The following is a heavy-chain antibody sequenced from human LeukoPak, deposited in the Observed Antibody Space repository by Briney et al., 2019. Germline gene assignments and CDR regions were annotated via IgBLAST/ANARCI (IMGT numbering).Heavy chain of an antibody. V-gene: IGHV4-39*01. Sequence: SETLSLTCTVSGGSISSSSYYWGWIRQPPGKGLEWIVNIYYSGSTYSNPSLKSRVTIPVDTPKNQFSLKLSSVTAADTGVYFCARLRGYNWFDPWGEGTLVSVSS. CDR1: GGSISSSSYY. J-gene: IGHJ5*02. CDR3: ARLRGYNWFDP. D-gene: IGHD6-13*01. CDR2: IYYSGST.